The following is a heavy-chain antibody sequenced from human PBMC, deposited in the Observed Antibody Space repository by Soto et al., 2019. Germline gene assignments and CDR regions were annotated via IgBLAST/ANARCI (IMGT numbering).Heavy chain of an antibody. J-gene: IGHJ5*02. D-gene: IGHD2-2*01. CDR3: AAGSCSSSGCYWFDP. CDR2: INHSGST. CDR1: GGSFSGYY. V-gene: IGHV4-34*01. Sequence: PATLSLTCAVYGGSFSGYYWSWISHPPGKGLEWIGEINHSGSTNYNPSLKSRVTISVDTSKNQFSLQLSSVTAADTAVYYCAAGSCSSSGCYWFDPWGQGTLVTVS.